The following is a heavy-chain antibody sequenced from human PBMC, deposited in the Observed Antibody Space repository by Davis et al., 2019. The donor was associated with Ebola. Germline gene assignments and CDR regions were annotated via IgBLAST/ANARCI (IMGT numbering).Heavy chain of an antibody. CDR3: ARETGIAAAGFDY. V-gene: IGHV4-34*01. Sequence: GSLRLSCAVYGGSFSGYYWSWIRQPPGKGLEWIGEINHSGSTNYNPSLKSRVTISVDTSKNQFSLKLSSVTAADTAVYYCARETGIAAAGFDYWGQGTLVTVSS. D-gene: IGHD6-13*01. CDR1: GGSFSGYY. J-gene: IGHJ4*02. CDR2: INHSGST.